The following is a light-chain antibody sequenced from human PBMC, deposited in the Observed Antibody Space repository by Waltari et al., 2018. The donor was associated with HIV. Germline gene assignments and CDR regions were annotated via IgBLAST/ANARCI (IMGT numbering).Light chain of an antibody. V-gene: IGLV2-14*03. J-gene: IGLJ2*01. CDR3: SSYTSSGPRYVL. CDR2: NFS. Sequence: SALTQPASVSGSPGQSITISCSGTSGDDGGYNFVSWYQKHPGKAPKLIIYNFSSRPSGVSIRFSGSRSANTASLTISGLQVEDEADYFCSSYTSSGPRYVLFGGGTRLTVL. CDR1: SGDDGGYNF.